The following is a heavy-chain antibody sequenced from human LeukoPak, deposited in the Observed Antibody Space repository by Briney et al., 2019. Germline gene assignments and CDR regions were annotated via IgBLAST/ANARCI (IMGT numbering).Heavy chain of an antibody. J-gene: IGHJ4*02. D-gene: IGHD3-10*01. V-gene: IGHV3-30*18. CDR2: ISYDGSNK. Sequence: GSLRLSCAASGFTFSSYGMHWVRQAPGKGLEWVAVISYDGSNKYYADSVKGRFTISRDNSKNTLYLQMNSLRAEDTAVYYCAKGWGVGSGSYYPDDFDYWGQGTLVTVSS. CDR1: GFTFSSYG. CDR3: AKGWGVGSGSYYPDDFDY.